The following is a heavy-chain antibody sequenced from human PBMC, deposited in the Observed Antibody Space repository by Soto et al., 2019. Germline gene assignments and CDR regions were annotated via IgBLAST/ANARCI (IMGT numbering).Heavy chain of an antibody. CDR2: ISGSGGTS. J-gene: IGHJ4*02. V-gene: IGHV3-23*01. CDR1: GFTFSSYG. CDR3: AKEISDGSGSRYFDH. D-gene: IGHD6-19*01. Sequence: PGGSLRLSCAASGFTFSSYGMSWVRQAPGKGLQWVSSISGSGGTSSYADSVKGRFTISRDNSENTLYLQMSSLRAEDTAVYYCAKEISDGSGSRYFDHWGQGTPVTVSS.